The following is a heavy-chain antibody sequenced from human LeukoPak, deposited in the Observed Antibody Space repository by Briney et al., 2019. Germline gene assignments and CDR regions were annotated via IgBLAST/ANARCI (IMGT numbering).Heavy chain of an antibody. D-gene: IGHD2-21*01. Sequence: GGSLRLSCAASGFTFDDYAMHWVRQAPGKGLEWVSGISWDSGTIAYADSVKGRFTISRDNAKNSLSLQMNSLRAEDTALYYCAKDQHQNYYGMDVWGQGTTATVSS. CDR1: GFTFDDYA. CDR3: AKDQHQNYYGMDV. J-gene: IGHJ6*02. CDR2: ISWDSGTI. V-gene: IGHV3-9*01.